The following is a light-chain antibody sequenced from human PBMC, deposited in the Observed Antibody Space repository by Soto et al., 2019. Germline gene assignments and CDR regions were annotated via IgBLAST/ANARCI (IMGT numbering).Light chain of an antibody. CDR3: QQYGSSPSIT. J-gene: IGKJ5*01. V-gene: IGKV1-5*01. Sequence: DIQMTQSPSTLSASVGDTVTVTCRASQSVSGWLAWYQQKPGEAPKLLIYDASIRATGLPDRFSGGGSGTEFTLTISRLEPEDFAVYYCQQYGSSPSITFGQGTRLEIK. CDR2: DAS. CDR1: QSVSGW.